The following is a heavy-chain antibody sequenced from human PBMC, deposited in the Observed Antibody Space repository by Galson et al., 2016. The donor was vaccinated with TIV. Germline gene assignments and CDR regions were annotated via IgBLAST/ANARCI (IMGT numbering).Heavy chain of an antibody. CDR3: ARVRFGELSGYYYYMDV. CDR1: GGTFRSYA. Sequence: SVKVFCKASGGTFRSYAVGWVRQAPGQGLEWMGEIMAIFGVTKYAQRFQGRVTITADASTSTVYMELRSLRSEDTAMYYCARVRFGELSGYYYYMDVWGKGTTVTVSS. V-gene: IGHV1-69*13. CDR2: IMAIFGVT. J-gene: IGHJ6*03. D-gene: IGHD3-10*01.